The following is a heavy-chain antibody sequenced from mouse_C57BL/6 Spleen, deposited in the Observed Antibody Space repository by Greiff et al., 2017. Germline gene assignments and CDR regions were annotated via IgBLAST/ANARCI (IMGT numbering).Heavy chain of an antibody. CDR3: ARSYDYDDLLFDY. CDR1: GFSLTSYA. CDR2: IWTGGGT. V-gene: IGHV2-9-1*01. D-gene: IGHD2-4*01. J-gene: IGHJ2*01. Sequence: VQLQESGPGLVAPSQSLSITCTVSGFSLTSYAISWVRQPPGKGLEWLGVIWTGGGTNYNSALKSRLSISQDNSKSQVFLKMNSLQTDDTARYYCARSYDYDDLLFDYWGQGTTLTVSS.